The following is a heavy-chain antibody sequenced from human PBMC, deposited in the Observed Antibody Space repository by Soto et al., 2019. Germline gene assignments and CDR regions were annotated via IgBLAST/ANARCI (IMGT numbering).Heavy chain of an antibody. J-gene: IGHJ4*02. Sequence: QVQLVESGGGVVQPGRSLRLSCAASGFTFSSYAMYWVRQAPGKGLEWVAVISYDGSNKYYGDSVKGRFTISRDNSKNTLYLQMNSRRAEDTAVYYCARDGACGGDCSSDYWGQGTLVTVSS. V-gene: IGHV3-30-3*01. CDR1: GFTFSSYA. CDR3: ARDGACGGDCSSDY. CDR2: ISYDGSNK. D-gene: IGHD2-21*02.